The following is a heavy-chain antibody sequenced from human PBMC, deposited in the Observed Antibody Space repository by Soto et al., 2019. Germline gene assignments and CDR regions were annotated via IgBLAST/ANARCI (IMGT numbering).Heavy chain of an antibody. J-gene: IGHJ3*01. CDR1: GFNFNNYA. CDR2: ISGGGDTT. V-gene: IGHV3-23*01. Sequence: EVQLLESGGGLVLPGGSLRLSCAASGFNFNNYAMSWVRQAPGGGLEWVSAISGGGDTTYYANSVKGRFTIFRDNSEDTLYLQMNSLRVEDTAIYHCAKEGENRPTYDAFDVWGQGAVVTVFS. CDR3: AKEGENRPTYDAFDV. D-gene: IGHD6-6*01.